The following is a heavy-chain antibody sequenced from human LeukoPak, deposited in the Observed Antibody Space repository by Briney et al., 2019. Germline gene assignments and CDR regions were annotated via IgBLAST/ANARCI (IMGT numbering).Heavy chain of an antibody. CDR2: ISGSSSYI. V-gene: IGHV3-21*01. CDR3: AKGLAPYYYDSSGRDI. D-gene: IGHD3-22*01. J-gene: IGHJ3*02. Sequence: GGSLRLSCAASGFTFSSYSMNWVRQAPGKGLEWVSSISGSSSYIYYADSVKGRFTISRDNSKNTLYLQMNSLRAEDTAVYYCAKGLAPYYYDSSGRDIWGQGTMVTVSS. CDR1: GFTFSSYS.